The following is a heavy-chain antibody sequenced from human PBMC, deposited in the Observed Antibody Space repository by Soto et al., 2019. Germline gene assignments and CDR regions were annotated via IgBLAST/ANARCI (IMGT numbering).Heavy chain of an antibody. Sequence: GGSLRLSCAASGFTFSDYYMSWIRQAPGKGLEWVSYISSSSSYTNYADSVKGRFTISRDNAKNSLYLQMNSLRAEDTAVYYCARDWTEVDYDSSGYYGLLDPWGKGTLVPVSS. J-gene: IGHJ5*02. CDR1: GFTFSDYY. CDR2: ISSSSSYT. CDR3: ARDWTEVDYDSSGYYGLLDP. V-gene: IGHV3-11*06. D-gene: IGHD3-22*01.